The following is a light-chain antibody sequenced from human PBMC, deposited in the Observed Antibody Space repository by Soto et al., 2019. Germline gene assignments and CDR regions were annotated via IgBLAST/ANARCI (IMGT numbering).Light chain of an antibody. CDR3: QQYGRSPPFT. J-gene: IGKJ3*01. CDR2: DAS. CDR1: QYVSGNF. V-gene: IGKV3-20*01. Sequence: TVLTQSPGTLTLSPGERATLSCRASQYVSGNFLAWYQQKPGQAPRLLIYDASTRATGIPDRFSGSGSGTDFTLTIRRLEPEDFAVYYCQQYGRSPPFTFGPGTKMDIK.